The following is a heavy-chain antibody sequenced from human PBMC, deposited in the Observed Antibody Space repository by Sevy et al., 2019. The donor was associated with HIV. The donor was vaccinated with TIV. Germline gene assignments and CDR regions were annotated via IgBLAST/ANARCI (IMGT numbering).Heavy chain of an antibody. V-gene: IGHV4-30-2*01. CDR3: ARAFYTTGWYIDY. D-gene: IGHD6-19*01. Sequence: SETLSLTCAVPGGSISSGDYSWSWLRQPPEKGLEWIGFIYQGSTYYNPSLTSRVSISLDRSKNQFSLQLDSVTAADTAVYYCARAFYTTGWYIDYWGQGTLVTVSS. CDR1: GGSISSGDYS. J-gene: IGHJ4*02. CDR2: IYQGST.